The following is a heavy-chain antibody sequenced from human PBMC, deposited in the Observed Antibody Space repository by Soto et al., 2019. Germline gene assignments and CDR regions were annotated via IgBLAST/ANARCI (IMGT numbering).Heavy chain of an antibody. CDR1: GFTFSSYS. CDR3: ARDRVELRTYHMDV. CDR2: ISSSSSYI. J-gene: IGHJ6*03. V-gene: IGHV3-21*01. D-gene: IGHD3-10*01. Sequence: GGSLRLSCAASGFTFSSYSMNWVRQAPGKGLEWVSSISSSSSYIYYADSVKGRFTISRDNAKNSLYLQMNSLRAEDTAVYYCARDRVELRTYHMDVWGKGTTVTVSS.